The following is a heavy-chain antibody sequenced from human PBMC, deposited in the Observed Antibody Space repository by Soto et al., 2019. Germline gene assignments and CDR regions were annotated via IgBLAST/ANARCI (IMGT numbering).Heavy chain of an antibody. CDR1: DGSFRGYY. J-gene: IGHJ2*01. CDR3: ARGRETGYYHGWKFDL. D-gene: IGHD3-9*01. V-gene: IGHV4-34*01. Sequence: QVQLQQWGAGLLKPSETLSLTCAVYDGSFRGYYWSWIRQTPGKGLEWIGEFKHSGSTKYNRCLKRRVTISVETSKNQFSLKLSSVTAADTAVYFCARGRETGYYHGWKFDLWGRGTLVTVSS. CDR2: FKHSGST.